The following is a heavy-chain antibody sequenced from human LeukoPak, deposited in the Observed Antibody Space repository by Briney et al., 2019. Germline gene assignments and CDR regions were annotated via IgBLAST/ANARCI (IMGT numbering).Heavy chain of an antibody. Sequence: SQTLSLTCDISGDSVSSNSAAWNWIRQSPLGGLEWLGRTYYRSKWYNDYAVSVKSRITINPDTSKNQFSLQLNSVTPEDTAVYYCTRGAPVGSSREFDYWGQGTLVTVSS. J-gene: IGHJ4*02. CDR2: TYYRSKWYN. CDR1: GDSVSSNSAA. D-gene: IGHD5-24*01. V-gene: IGHV6-1*01. CDR3: TRGAPVGSSREFDY.